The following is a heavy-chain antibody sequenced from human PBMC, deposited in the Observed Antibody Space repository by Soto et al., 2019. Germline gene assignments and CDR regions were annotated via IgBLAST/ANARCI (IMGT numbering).Heavy chain of an antibody. V-gene: IGHV1-69*13. Sequence: GASVKVSCKASGGTFSSYAISWVRQAPGQGLEWMGGIIPIFGTANYAQKFQGRVTITADESTSTAYMELSSLRSEDTAVYYCAREMRNYYDSSGYYGMDVWGQGTTVTVSS. CDR3: AREMRNYYDSSGYYGMDV. D-gene: IGHD3-22*01. CDR2: IIPIFGTA. J-gene: IGHJ6*02. CDR1: GGTFSSYA.